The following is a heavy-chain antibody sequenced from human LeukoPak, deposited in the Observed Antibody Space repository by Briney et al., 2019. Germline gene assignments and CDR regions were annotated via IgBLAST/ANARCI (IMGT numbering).Heavy chain of an antibody. CDR3: VRELVAGPAEYFQS. V-gene: IGHV3-7*01. J-gene: IGHJ1*01. Sequence: GGSLRLPCVASGFTFSNYWMAWIRHAPGRGLEWVANINKDGSEKYYLDSVRGRFTISRDNAKNSLYLQMNSLGAEDTAVYYCVRELVAGPAEYFQSWGQGTLVTVSS. CDR1: GFTFSNYW. CDR2: INKDGSEK. D-gene: IGHD5-12*01.